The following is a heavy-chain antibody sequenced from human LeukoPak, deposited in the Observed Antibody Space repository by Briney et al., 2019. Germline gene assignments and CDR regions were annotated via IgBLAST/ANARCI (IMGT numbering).Heavy chain of an antibody. D-gene: IGHD6-13*01. CDR1: GGSFSGYY. Sequence: SETLSLTCAVYGGSFSGYYWSWIRQPPGKGLEWIGEINHSGSTNYNPSLRSRVTISVDTSKNQFSLKLSSVTAADTAVYYCAASSSWYLHYFDYWGQGTLVTVSS. CDR3: AASSSWYLHYFDY. CDR2: INHSGST. V-gene: IGHV4-34*01. J-gene: IGHJ4*02.